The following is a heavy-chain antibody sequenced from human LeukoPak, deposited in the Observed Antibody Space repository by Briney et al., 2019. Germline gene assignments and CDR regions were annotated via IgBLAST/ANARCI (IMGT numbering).Heavy chain of an antibody. Sequence: VASVKVSCKASGFTFTSSAVQWVRQARGQRLEWIGWIVVGSGNTNYAQKFQERVTITRDMSTSTAYMELSSLRSEDTAVYYCAAPTYLLEWSGAFDIWGQGTMVTVSS. J-gene: IGHJ3*02. V-gene: IGHV1-58*01. CDR3: AAPTYLLEWSGAFDI. CDR1: GFTFTSSA. CDR2: IVVGSGNT. D-gene: IGHD3-3*01.